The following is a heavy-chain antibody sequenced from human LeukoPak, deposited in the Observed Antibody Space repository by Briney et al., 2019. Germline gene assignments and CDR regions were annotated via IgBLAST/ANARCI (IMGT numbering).Heavy chain of an antibody. CDR1: GGTFSSYA. Sequence: GASVKVSCKASGGTFSSYAISWVRQAPGQGLEWMGWINPNSGGTNYAQKFQGRVTMTRDTSISTAYMELSRLRSDDTAVYYCASIGEIAAVGGSYWGQGTLVTVSS. CDR3: ASIGEIAAVGGSY. V-gene: IGHV1-2*02. D-gene: IGHD6-13*01. CDR2: INPNSGGT. J-gene: IGHJ4*02.